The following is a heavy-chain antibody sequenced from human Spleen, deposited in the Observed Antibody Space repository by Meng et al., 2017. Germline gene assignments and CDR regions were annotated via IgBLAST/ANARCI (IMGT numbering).Heavy chain of an antibody. CDR2: IYYSGST. V-gene: IGHV4-30-4*01. J-gene: IGHJ5*02. CDR3: VRSSGWVRTGFDP. Sequence: QVQLQESGPGLVKPSQTLSLTCTVSGGSIRSGDYYWSWIRQPPGKGLEWIGYIYYSGSTYYNPSLKSRITISVDTSKNQFSLEVTSVTAADTAVYYCVRSSGWVRTGFDPWGQGTLVTVSS. CDR1: GGSIRSGDYY. D-gene: IGHD6-19*01.